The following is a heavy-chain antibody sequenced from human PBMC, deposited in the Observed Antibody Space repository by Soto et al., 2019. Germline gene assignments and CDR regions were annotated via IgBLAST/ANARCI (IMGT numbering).Heavy chain of an antibody. CDR1: GGSISSGGYY. Sequence: SETLSLTCTVSGGSISSGGYYWSWIRQHPGKGLEWIGYIYYSGSTYYNPSLKSRVTISVDTSKNQFSLKLSSVTAADTAVYYCARSRDYRDPAAYWGQGTLVTVSS. CDR2: IYYSGST. D-gene: IGHD4-17*01. CDR3: ARSRDYRDPAAY. V-gene: IGHV4-31*03. J-gene: IGHJ4*02.